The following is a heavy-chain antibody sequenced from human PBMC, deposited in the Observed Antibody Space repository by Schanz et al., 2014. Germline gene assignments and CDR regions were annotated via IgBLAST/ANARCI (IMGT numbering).Heavy chain of an antibody. CDR3: ARGRRGDCRRTSCTYYFDY. Sequence: QVQLQESGPGLVKPSETLSLTCTVSSASIRTYYWSWIRQPPGKGLEWIGYIYYSGSTTYNPSLKSRVTISVDTSKKQFSLNLSSVTAADTAVYYCARGRRGDCRRTSCTYYFDYWGQGTLVTVSS. J-gene: IGHJ4*02. CDR2: IYYSGST. D-gene: IGHD2-2*01. V-gene: IGHV4-59*01. CDR1: SASIRTYY.